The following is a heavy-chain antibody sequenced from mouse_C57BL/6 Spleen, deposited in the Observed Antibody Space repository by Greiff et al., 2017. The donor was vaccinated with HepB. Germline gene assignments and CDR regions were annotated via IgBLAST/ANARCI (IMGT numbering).Heavy chain of an antibody. Sequence: QVQLQQSGAELARPGASVKLSCKASGYTFTSYGISWVKQRTGQGLEWIGEIYPRSGNTYYNEKFKAKATLTADKSSSTAYMELRSLTSEDSAVYFCARQSSGYGYWYFDVWGTGTTVTVSS. CDR2: IYPRSGNT. CDR3: ARQSSGYGYWYFDV. D-gene: IGHD3-2*02. CDR1: GYTFTSYG. J-gene: IGHJ1*03. V-gene: IGHV1-81*01.